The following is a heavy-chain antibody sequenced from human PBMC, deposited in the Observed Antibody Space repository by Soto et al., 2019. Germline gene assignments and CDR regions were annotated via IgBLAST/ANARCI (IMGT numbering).Heavy chain of an antibody. Sequence: QVQLQQWGAGLLKPSETLSLTFAVYGGSFSGYYWSWIRQPPGKGLEWIGEINHSGSTNYNPSLKSRVTISVDTSKNQFSLKLSSVTAADTAVYYCARGSSSSIDYWGQGTLVTVSS. J-gene: IGHJ4*02. CDR2: INHSGST. V-gene: IGHV4-34*01. D-gene: IGHD6-13*01. CDR3: ARGSSSSIDY. CDR1: GGSFSGYY.